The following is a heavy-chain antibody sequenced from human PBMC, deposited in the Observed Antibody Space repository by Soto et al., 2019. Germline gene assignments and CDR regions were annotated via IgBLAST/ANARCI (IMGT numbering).Heavy chain of an antibody. CDR2: IRSKTDGGTT. J-gene: IGHJ4*02. V-gene: IGHV3-15*01. Sequence: EVQLVESGGGLVKPGGSLRLSCAASGFTFSDAWMSWVRQAPGKGLEWVGRIRSKTDGGTTDYAAPVKGRFTISKDDSKSTLYLQMNGLRTDDTAVYYCTTDHYCTSTSCYRLGYWGQGTLVTVSS. CDR1: GFTFSDAW. CDR3: TTDHYCTSTSCYRLGY. D-gene: IGHD2-2*01.